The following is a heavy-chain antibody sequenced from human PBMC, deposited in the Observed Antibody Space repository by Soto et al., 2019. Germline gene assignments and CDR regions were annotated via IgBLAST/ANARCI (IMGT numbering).Heavy chain of an antibody. V-gene: IGHV3-30-3*01. J-gene: IGHJ4*02. CDR1: GFTFSSYA. D-gene: IGHD1-26*01. CDR3: VRDVGATGYFDY. Sequence: QVQLVESGGGVVQPGRSLRLSCAASGFTFSSYAMHWVRQAPGKGLEWVAVISYDGSNKYYADSVKGRFTISRDNSKNALYLQMNSLSAEETAVYYCVRDVGATGYFDYWGQGTLVTVSS. CDR2: ISYDGSNK.